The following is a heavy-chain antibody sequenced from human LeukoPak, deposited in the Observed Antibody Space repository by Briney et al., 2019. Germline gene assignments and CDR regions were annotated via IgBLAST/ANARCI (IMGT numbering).Heavy chain of an antibody. Sequence: GGSLRLSCAASGFTFSTYGMHWVRQAPGKGLEWVAFIRYDGSSKYYADSVKGRFTISRDNSKNTLYLQMNSLRAEDTAVYYCAKDSGSSWYQPLIDYWGQGTLVTVSS. CDR1: GFTFSTYG. J-gene: IGHJ4*02. CDR2: IRYDGSSK. D-gene: IGHD6-13*01. CDR3: AKDSGSSWYQPLIDY. V-gene: IGHV3-30*02.